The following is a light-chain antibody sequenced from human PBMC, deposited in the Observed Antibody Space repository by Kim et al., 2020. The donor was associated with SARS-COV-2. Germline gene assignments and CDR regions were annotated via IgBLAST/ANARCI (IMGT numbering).Light chain of an antibody. J-gene: IGLJ3*02. Sequence: PGQRVTISCSGSSSNIGSYAVSWFQQVPGTAPKLLYSNSQRPSGVSDRFSGSKSGTAASLAISGLQSGDDGDYYCATWDDSLNAWVFGGGTKVTVL. CDR2: SNS. CDR3: ATWDDSLNAWV. CDR1: SSNIGSYA. V-gene: IGLV1-44*01.